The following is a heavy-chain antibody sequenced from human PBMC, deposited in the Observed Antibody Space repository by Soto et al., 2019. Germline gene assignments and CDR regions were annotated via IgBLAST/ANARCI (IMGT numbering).Heavy chain of an antibody. CDR3: ARDGYGGYDY. J-gene: IGHJ4*02. Sequence: SQTLSLTCTVSGGSISSYYWSWIRQPPGKGLEWIGYIYYSGSTNYNPSLKSRVTISVDTSKNQFSLKLSSVTAADTAVYYCARDGYGGYDYWGQGTLVTVSS. D-gene: IGHD5-18*01. CDR2: IYYSGST. V-gene: IGHV4-59*01. CDR1: GGSISSYY.